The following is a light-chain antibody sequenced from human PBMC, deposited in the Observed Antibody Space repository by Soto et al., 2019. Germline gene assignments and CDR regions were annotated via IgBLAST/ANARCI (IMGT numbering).Light chain of an antibody. CDR3: SAWDDSIFGPV. V-gene: IGLV1-44*01. CDR1: NSNLGSNP. CDR2: RDN. J-gene: IGLJ2*01. Sequence: QSVLTQPPSASGTPGQRVTISCSGGNSNLGSNPVNWYLHLPGTAPKLLIYRDNQRPSGVPERFSDSKSGTSASLAISGLQSEDEADYYCSAWDDSIFGPVFGGGTKLTVL.